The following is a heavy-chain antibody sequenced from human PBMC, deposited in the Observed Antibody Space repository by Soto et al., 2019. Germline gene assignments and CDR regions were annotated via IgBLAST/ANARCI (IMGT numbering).Heavy chain of an antibody. CDR3: ANPAGDYGRYYYGMDV. CDR1: GFSFSSYA. V-gene: IGHV3-23*01. CDR2: IRVSGGST. Sequence: GGSLRLSCAASGFSFSSYAMSWVRQAPGKGLEWVSGIRVSGGSTQYADSVKGRFTVSRDNSKNTLYLQMNSLRAEDTAVYYCANPAGDYGRYYYGMDVWGQGTTVTVSS. D-gene: IGHD4-17*01. J-gene: IGHJ6*02.